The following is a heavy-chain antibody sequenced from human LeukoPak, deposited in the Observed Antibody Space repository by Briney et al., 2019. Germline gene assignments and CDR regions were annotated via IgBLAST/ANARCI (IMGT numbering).Heavy chain of an antibody. V-gene: IGHV4-59*08. CDR3: ARLTSYDSSGYYYPSYNWFDP. Sequence: SETLSLTCTVSGGSISSYYWSWIRQPPGEGLEWIGYIYYSGSTNYNPSLKSRVTISVDTSKNQFSLKLSSVTAADTAVYYCARLTSYDSSGYYYPSYNWFDPWGQGTLVTVSS. D-gene: IGHD3-22*01. CDR2: IYYSGST. CDR1: GGSISSYY. J-gene: IGHJ5*02.